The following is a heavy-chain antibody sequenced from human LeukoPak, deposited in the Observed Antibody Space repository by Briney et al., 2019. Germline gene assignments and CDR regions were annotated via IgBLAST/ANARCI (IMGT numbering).Heavy chain of an antibody. CDR3: ARPDILTGYSPFDY. Sequence: GGSLRLSCVASGFTFSSYGMHWVRQAPGKGLEWVAFIRYDGSNKYYADSVKGRFTISRDNSKNTLYLQMNSLRAEDTAVYYCARPDILTGYSPFDYWGQGTLVTVSS. CDR2: IRYDGSNK. J-gene: IGHJ4*02. D-gene: IGHD3-9*01. CDR1: GFTFSSYG. V-gene: IGHV3-30*02.